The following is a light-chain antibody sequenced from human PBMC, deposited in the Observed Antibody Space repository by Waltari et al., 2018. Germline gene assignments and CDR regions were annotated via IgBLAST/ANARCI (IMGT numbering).Light chain of an antibody. Sequence: EFLLTQSTATLSLSPGERATLSCRASQGVSDYLACDQQNPGQVPRLLIYDASRSAPGIPARFSGSGSGTDFALTISNLEPEDFAVYYCYQRSNWPPTFGQGTTVEFK. CDR3: YQRSNWPPT. J-gene: IGKJ1*01. CDR1: QGVSDY. CDR2: DAS. V-gene: IGKV3-11*01.